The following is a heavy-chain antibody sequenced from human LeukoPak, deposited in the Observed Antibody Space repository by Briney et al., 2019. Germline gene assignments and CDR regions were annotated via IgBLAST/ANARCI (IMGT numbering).Heavy chain of an antibody. CDR2: ISGSGGST. J-gene: IGHJ4*02. CDR3: ARTTTFAPHFDY. Sequence: GGSLRLSCAASGFTFSSYAMSWVRQAPGKGLEWVSAISGSGGSTYYADSVKGRFTISRDNSKNTLYLQMNSLRAEDTAVYYCARTTTFAPHFDYWGQGTLVTVPS. V-gene: IGHV3-23*01. CDR1: GFTFSSYA. D-gene: IGHD1-1*01.